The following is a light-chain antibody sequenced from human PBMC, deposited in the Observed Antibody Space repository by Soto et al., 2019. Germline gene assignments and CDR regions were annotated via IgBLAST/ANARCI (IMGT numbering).Light chain of an antibody. V-gene: IGKV3-11*01. CDR1: QSGSSY. CDR3: QQRSNWPGT. J-gene: IGKJ5*01. Sequence: EVVLKHSPATLSLSPGDRATLSCSASQSGSSYLAWDQQKPGQAHRLLSNDASNRATGIPARFSGSGSGTDFTITISSLEPADFAVYYCQQRSNWPGTFGRGTRLEIK. CDR2: DAS.